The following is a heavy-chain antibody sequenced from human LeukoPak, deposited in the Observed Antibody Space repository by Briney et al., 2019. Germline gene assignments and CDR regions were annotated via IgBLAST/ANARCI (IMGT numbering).Heavy chain of an antibody. Sequence: GGSLRLSCAASGFTVSSNYMSWVRQAPGKGLEWVSVIYSGGSTYYTDSVKGRFTISRDTSKNTLYLQMNSLRAEDTAVYYCAELGITMIGGVWGKGTTVTISS. D-gene: IGHD3-10*02. CDR1: GFTVSSNY. J-gene: IGHJ6*04. CDR2: IYSGGST. V-gene: IGHV3-66*01. CDR3: AELGITMIGGV.